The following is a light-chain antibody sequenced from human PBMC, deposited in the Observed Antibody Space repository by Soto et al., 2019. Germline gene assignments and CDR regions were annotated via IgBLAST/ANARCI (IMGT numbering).Light chain of an antibody. CDR2: DVS. J-gene: IGLJ1*01. V-gene: IGLV2-11*01. CDR3: CSYAGSPRYV. CDR1: SSDVGGYNY. Sequence: QSVLTQPRSVSGSPGQSVTISCTGTSSDVGGYNYVSWYQQHPGKAPKVMIYDVSERPSGVPDRFSGSKSGNTASLTTSGLQAEDEAEYYCCSYAGSPRYVLGTGTKLTVL.